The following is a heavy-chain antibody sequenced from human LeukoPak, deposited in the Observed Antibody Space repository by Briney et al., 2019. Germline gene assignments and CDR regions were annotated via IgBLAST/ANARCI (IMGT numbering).Heavy chain of an antibody. Sequence: SETLSLTCTVSGGSIGIGGYYWSWIRQHPGKGLEWIGYIYPSGTTYHNPSLKSQVTISVDTSKVQFSLTLRSATAADTAVYYCARGNPRYSSGLGFDYWGQGSLVTVSS. CDR1: GGSIGIGGYY. CDR2: IYPSGTT. CDR3: ARGNPRYSSGLGFDY. V-gene: IGHV4-31*01. J-gene: IGHJ4*02. D-gene: IGHD6-19*01.